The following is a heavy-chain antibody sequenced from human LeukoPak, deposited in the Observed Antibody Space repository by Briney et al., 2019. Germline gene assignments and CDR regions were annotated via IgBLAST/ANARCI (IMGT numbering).Heavy chain of an antibody. CDR1: GFSFNSDW. Sequence: GGSLRLSCAASGFSFNSDWMDWVRQAPGKGLEWVANIKHDESEKNYLDSVKGRFTISSDNARNSLYLQMNGLRVEDTAVYYCTRRLDDWGQGTLVTVSS. CDR2: IKHDESEK. CDR3: TRRLDD. J-gene: IGHJ4*02. V-gene: IGHV3-7*01. D-gene: IGHD3-16*01.